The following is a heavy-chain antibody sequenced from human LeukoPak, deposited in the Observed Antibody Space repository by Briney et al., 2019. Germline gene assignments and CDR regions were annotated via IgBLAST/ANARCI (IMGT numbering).Heavy chain of an antibody. CDR3: ARHLGGNWFDP. CDR2: IKGDGGEK. Sequence: GGSLRLSCEGPGFTFSNYWMSWVRQTPGKGLEWVANIKGDGGEKYIVDSVKGRFTISRDNAKNSLYLQMNSLRAEDTAMYYCARHLGGNWFDPWGQGTLVTVSS. CDR1: GFTFSNYW. D-gene: IGHD2/OR15-2a*01. V-gene: IGHV3-7*02. J-gene: IGHJ5*02.